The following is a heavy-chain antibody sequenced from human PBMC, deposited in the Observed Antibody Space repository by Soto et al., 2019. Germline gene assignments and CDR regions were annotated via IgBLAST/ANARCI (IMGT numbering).Heavy chain of an antibody. CDR3: ARDSGIYYGDVHFAY. CDR2: INSDGSTT. D-gene: IGHD1-26*01. V-gene: IGHV3-74*01. CDR1: GFTFSTYW. J-gene: IGHJ4*02. Sequence: EVQMVESGGGLVQPGGSLRLSCAASGFTFSTYWMYWVRQAPGKGLVWVSRINSDGSTTTYADSVKGRFAISRDNAKNTLYLQMDSLRAEDTAVYYCARDSGIYYGDVHFAYWGQGTLVTDSS.